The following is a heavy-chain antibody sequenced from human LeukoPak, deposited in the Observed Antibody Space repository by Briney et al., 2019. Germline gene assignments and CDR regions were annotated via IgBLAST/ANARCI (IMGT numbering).Heavy chain of an antibody. Sequence: GGSLRLCCVASGSSFRRYSMNWVRQAPGKGLEWVSYISSSSGNIIYYADSVKGRFTISRDNAKNSLYLQMNSLRVEDTAVYYCASGKWKNGYYMDVWGKGTTVTVSS. J-gene: IGHJ6*03. CDR3: ASGKWKNGYYMDV. CDR2: ISSSSGNII. D-gene: IGHD1/OR15-1a*01. CDR1: GSSFRRYS. V-gene: IGHV3-48*04.